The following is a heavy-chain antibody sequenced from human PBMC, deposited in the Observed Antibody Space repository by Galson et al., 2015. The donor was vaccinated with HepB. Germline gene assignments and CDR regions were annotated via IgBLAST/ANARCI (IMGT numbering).Heavy chain of an antibody. J-gene: IGHJ4*02. V-gene: IGHV3-48*01. Sequence: LRLSCAVSGFTFSDYSMNWVRQAPGKGLEWVSYISTSSSIYYADSVKGRFTISRDNAKNSLYLQMNSLRAEDTAVYYCAKVPSSGWYERFDYWGQGTLVTVSS. CDR1: GFTFSDYS. CDR3: AKVPSSGWYERFDY. CDR2: ISTSSSI. D-gene: IGHD6-19*01.